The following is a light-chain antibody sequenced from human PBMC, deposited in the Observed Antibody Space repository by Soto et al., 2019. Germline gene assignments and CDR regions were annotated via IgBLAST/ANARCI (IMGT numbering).Light chain of an antibody. CDR3: QQSYTTPFT. Sequence: DIQMTQSPSSLAPSVGDRVTITCRASQGLSSYLNWYQQKPGKAPKLLISAASSLQSGVPSRFSGSGSGTDFTLTISGLQPEDVATYYCQQSYTTPFTVGPGTKVEI. CDR1: QGLSSY. J-gene: IGKJ3*01. V-gene: IGKV1-39*01. CDR2: AAS.